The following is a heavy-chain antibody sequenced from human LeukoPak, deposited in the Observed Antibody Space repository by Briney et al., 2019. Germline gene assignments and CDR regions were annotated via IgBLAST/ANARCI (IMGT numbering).Heavy chain of an antibody. J-gene: IGHJ3*02. Sequence: ASVKVSCKVSGYTLTELSMHWVRQAPGKGLEWMGGFDPEDGETIYAQKFQGRVTMTEDTSTDTAYMELSSLRSEDTAVYYCATVSVTYGSGTDAFDIWGQGTMVTVSS. CDR3: ATVSVTYGSGTDAFDI. CDR2: FDPEDGET. V-gene: IGHV1-24*01. D-gene: IGHD3-10*01. CDR1: GYTLTELS.